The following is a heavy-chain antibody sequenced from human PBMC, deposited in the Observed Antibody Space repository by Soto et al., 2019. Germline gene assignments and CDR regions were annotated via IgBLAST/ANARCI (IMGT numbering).Heavy chain of an antibody. J-gene: IGHJ4*02. CDR3: SRVDPGETSPFDH. Sequence: VASVKVSCKASGGTFSSYAISWVRQAPGQGLEWMGWINPFDGSRMFAQSFQGRVTMTRDTSTSTVYMEVSSLRSEDTAVYYCSRVDPGETSPFDHWGQGTLVTVSS. V-gene: IGHV1-69*10. CDR2: INPFDGSR. D-gene: IGHD3-10*01. CDR1: GGTFSSYA.